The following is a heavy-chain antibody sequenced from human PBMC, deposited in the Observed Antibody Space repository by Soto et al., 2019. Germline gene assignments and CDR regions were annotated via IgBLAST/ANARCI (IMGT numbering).Heavy chain of an antibody. CDR3: ARARVYWKPTGVYGMDV. V-gene: IGHV4-59*01. D-gene: IGHD1-26*01. CDR2: IYYSGST. CDR1: GGSIISYY. Sequence: PSETLSLTCTVSGGSIISYYWSWIRQPTGRGLEWIGYIYYSGSTNYNPSLKSRVTISVDTSKNQFSLKLSSVTAADTAVYYCARARVYWKPTGVYGMDVWGQGTTVTVSS. J-gene: IGHJ6*02.